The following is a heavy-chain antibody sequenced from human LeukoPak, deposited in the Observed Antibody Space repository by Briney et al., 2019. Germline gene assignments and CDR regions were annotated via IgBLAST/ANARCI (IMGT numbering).Heavy chain of an antibody. CDR3: ARTSSTYYFDSSAYDQRHHFDY. J-gene: IGHJ4*02. Sequence: SETLSLTCAVSGGSISSSNWWSWVRQPPGKGLEWIGEIYHSGSTNYNPSLKSRVTISVDKSKNQFSLKLSSVTAADTAVYYCARTSSTYYFDSSAYDQRHHFDYWGQGTLVTVSS. CDR2: IYHSGST. V-gene: IGHV4-4*02. CDR1: GGSISSSNW. D-gene: IGHD3-22*01.